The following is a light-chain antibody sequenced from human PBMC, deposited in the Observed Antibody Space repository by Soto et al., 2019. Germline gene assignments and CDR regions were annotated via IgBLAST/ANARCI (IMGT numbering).Light chain of an antibody. J-gene: IGKJ1*01. Sequence: EIILTQSPDTLSLSPGEGATLSCRASQSVSISYLAWYPPKPGQAPRLLIYGASTRATGVPARFSGSGSGTDFILTISSLQSEDFAVYYCHQYDTAPRTFGQGTKVDI. V-gene: IGKV3-20*01. CDR1: QSVSISY. CDR3: HQYDTAPRT. CDR2: GAS.